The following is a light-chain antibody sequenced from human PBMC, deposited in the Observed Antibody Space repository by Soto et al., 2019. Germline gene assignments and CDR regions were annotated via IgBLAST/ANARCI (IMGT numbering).Light chain of an antibody. CDR3: QKYNNWPRT. J-gene: IGKJ1*01. V-gene: IGKV3-15*01. CDR2: GTS. Sequence: EIVMTQSPATLSVSPGERATLSCRASQSVSSNLAWYQQKPGQAPRLLIYGTSTRGTRSPAMFSGSGSGTAFTLNISSLKSEDFAVYYCQKYNNWPRTVGQGTKVEIK. CDR1: QSVSSN.